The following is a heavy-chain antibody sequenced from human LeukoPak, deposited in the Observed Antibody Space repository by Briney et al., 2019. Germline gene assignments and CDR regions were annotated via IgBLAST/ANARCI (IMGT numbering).Heavy chain of an antibody. V-gene: IGHV4-34*01. D-gene: IGHD5-18*01. J-gene: IGHJ5*02. Sequence: PSETLSLTCAVYGGSFSGYYWSWIRQPPGKGLEWIGEINHSGSANYNPSLKSRVTISVDTSKNQFSLKLSSVTAADTAVYYCASKRLGIQLWSNWFDPWGQGTLVTVSS. CDR2: INHSGSA. CDR1: GGSFSGYY. CDR3: ASKRLGIQLWSNWFDP.